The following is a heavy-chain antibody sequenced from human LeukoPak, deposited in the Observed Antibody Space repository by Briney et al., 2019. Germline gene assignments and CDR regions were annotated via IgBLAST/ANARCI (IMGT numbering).Heavy chain of an antibody. Sequence: PSETLSLTCTVSGGSISSSTYYWGWIRQPPGKGLEWIGSMYYSSGNTYYNPSLKSRVTISVDTSKNQFSLRLSSVTAADTAVYYCARVTGYMTEDYFDYWGQGTLITVSS. J-gene: IGHJ4*02. CDR2: MYYSSGNT. D-gene: IGHD6-13*01. V-gene: IGHV4-39*07. CDR1: GGSISSSTYY. CDR3: ARVTGYMTEDYFDY.